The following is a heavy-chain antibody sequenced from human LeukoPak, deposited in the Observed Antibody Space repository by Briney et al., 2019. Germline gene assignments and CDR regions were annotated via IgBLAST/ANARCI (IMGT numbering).Heavy chain of an antibody. CDR2: IYYSGST. Sequence: SETLSLTCTVSGGSISSYYWSWIRQPPGKGLEWIGYIYYSGSTYYNPSLKSRDTISVDTSKNQFSLKLSSVTAADTAVYYCARDSGYSSSWFDYWGQGTLVTVSS. D-gene: IGHD6-13*01. CDR3: ARDSGYSSSWFDY. V-gene: IGHV4-30-4*08. J-gene: IGHJ4*02. CDR1: GGSISSYY.